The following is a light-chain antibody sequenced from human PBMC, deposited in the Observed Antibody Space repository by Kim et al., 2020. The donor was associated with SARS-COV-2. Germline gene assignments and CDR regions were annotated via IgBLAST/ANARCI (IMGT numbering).Light chain of an antibody. CDR3: MLYLGNGISV. CDR2: SAD. CDR1: PGPVSTRHY. J-gene: IGLJ3*02. Sequence: GGTVTLTCGLRPGPVSTRHYPSLSQQTPGQVPPTLIYSADTLSSGVPDRFSGAILGNKAALTITGAQADDESDYYCMLYLGNGISVFGGGTQLAVL. V-gene: IGLV8-61*01.